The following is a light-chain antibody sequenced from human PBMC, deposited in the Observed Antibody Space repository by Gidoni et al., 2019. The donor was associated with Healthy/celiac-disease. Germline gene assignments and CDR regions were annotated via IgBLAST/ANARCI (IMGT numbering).Light chain of an antibody. Sequence: EIVMTQSPATLSVSPGERATLSCRARQSVSSNLAWYQQKPGQAPRLLIYGASTRATGSPARFSGSGSGTEFTLTISSLQSEDFAVYYCQQYNNWPLPYTFGQGTKLEIK. V-gene: IGKV3-15*01. CDR3: QQYNNWPLPYT. CDR2: GAS. J-gene: IGKJ2*01. CDR1: QSVSSN.